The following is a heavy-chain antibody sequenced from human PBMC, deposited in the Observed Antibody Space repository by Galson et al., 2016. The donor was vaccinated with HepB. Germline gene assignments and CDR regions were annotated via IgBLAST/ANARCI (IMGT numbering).Heavy chain of an antibody. V-gene: IGHV1-18*01. CDR1: GYIFTNYG. Sequence: SGYIFTNYGVSWVRQAPGQGLEWMGWISGYNGDTHYAQRVQGRVTMTTDTSTSTTYMELRSLRYEDTAVYFCARDIPYVFRGNNQGYYYGIDVWGQGTTVTVSS. J-gene: IGHJ6*02. CDR2: ISGYNGDT. D-gene: IGHD1/OR15-1a*01. CDR3: ARDIPYVFRGNNQGYYYGIDV.